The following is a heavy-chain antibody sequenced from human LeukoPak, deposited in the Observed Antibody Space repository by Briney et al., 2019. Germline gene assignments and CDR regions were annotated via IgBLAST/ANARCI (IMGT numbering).Heavy chain of an antibody. D-gene: IGHD3-3*01. CDR3: ARGLGRITIFGVVIIEPDY. Sequence: PSETLSLTCTVSGGSISSYYWSWIRQPPGKGLEWIGYIYYSGSTNYNPSLKSRVTISVDTSKNQFSLKLSSVTAADTAVYYCARGLGRITIFGVVIIEPDYWGQGTLVTVSS. J-gene: IGHJ4*02. V-gene: IGHV4-59*01. CDR2: IYYSGST. CDR1: GGSISSYY.